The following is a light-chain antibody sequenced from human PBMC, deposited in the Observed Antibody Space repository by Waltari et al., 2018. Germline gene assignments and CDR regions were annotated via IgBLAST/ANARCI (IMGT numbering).Light chain of an antibody. Sequence: EIVMTQSPATLSVSPGERATLSCRASQSVSSKLAWSQQKPGQAPRLLIYDASTRATGIPARFSGSGSGTEFTLTISSLQSEDFAVYYCQQYSNWPVTFGQGTKVEIK. CDR1: QSVSSK. V-gene: IGKV3-15*01. CDR3: QQYSNWPVT. J-gene: IGKJ1*01. CDR2: DAS.